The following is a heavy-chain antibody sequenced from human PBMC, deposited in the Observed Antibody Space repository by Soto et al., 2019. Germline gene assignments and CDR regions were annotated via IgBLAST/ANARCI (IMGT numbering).Heavy chain of an antibody. Sequence: TSETLSLTCTVSGGSISSYYWSWIRQPPGKGLEWIGYIYYSGSTNYNPSLKSRVTISVDTSKNQFSLKLSSVTAADTAVYYCAREGSGSYYHDAFDIWGQGTMVTVSS. CDR3: AREGSGSYYHDAFDI. J-gene: IGHJ3*02. CDR1: GGSISSYY. D-gene: IGHD1-26*01. V-gene: IGHV4-59*01. CDR2: IYYSGST.